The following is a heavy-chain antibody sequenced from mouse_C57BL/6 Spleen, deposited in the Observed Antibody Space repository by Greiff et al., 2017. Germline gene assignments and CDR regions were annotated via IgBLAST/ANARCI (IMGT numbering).Heavy chain of an antibody. D-gene: IGHD2-1*01. V-gene: IGHV5-17*01. CDR2: ISSGSSTS. J-gene: IGHJ4*01. Sequence: EVMLVESGGGLVKPGGSLKLSCAASGFTFSDYGMHWVRQAPEKGLEWVAYISSGSSTSYYADTVKGRFTISRDKAKNTLFLQMTILRSEDTAMYYCARPYGKGDYYAMDYWGQGTSVTVSS. CDR1: GFTFSDYG. CDR3: ARPYGKGDYYAMDY.